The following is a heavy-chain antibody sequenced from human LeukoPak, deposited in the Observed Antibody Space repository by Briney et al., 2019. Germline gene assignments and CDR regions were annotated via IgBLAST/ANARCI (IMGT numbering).Heavy chain of an antibody. CDR1: GGSISSGGYY. D-gene: IGHD6-19*01. J-gene: IGHJ4*02. CDR3: ARDRGGIAVAGTAH. V-gene: IGHV4-31*03. CDR2: IYYSGST. Sequence: SETLSLTCTVSGGSISSGGYYWSWIRQHPGKGLEWIGYIYYSGSTYYNPSLKSRVTISVDMSKNQFSLKLSSVTAADTAVYYCARDRGGIAVAGTAHWGQGTLVTVSS.